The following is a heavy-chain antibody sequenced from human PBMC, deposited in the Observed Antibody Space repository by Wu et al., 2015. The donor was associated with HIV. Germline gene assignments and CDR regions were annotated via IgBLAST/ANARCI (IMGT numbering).Heavy chain of an antibody. V-gene: IGHV4-30-4*08. J-gene: IGHJ4*02. Sequence: VQLQESGPGLVKPSQTLSLTCTVSGGSISSGDYYWSWIRQPPGKGLEWIGYISYSGGTYYNPSLKSRVTISVGTSKNQFSLKLSSVTAADTAVHYCARGTYGSSGYHLDYWGQGTLVTVSS. CDR3: ARGTYGSSGYHLDY. CDR1: GGSISSGDYY. CDR2: ISYSGGT. D-gene: IGHD3-22*01.